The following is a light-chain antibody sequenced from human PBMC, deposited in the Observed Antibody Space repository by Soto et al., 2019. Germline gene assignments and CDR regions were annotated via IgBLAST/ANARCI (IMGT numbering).Light chain of an antibody. Sequence: EIVLTQSPATLSVSQGERATLSCRASGSDSNNLAWYQQKPGQAPRLLIYGASARATGIPARFSGSGSGTEFTLTISGLQSEDFAVYYCQQYNAWPLTFGGGTKVEIK. V-gene: IGKV3-15*01. CDR3: QQYNAWPLT. J-gene: IGKJ4*01. CDR1: GSDSNN. CDR2: GAS.